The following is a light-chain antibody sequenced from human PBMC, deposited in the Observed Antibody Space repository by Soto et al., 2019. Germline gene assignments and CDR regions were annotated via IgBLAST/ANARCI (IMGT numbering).Light chain of an antibody. CDR3: CSYAGSSTSLYV. V-gene: IGLV2-23*01. Sequence: ALTQPASVSGSPGQSITISCTGTSSDVGSYNLVSWYQQHPGKAPKLMIYEGSKRPSGVSNRFSGSKSGNTASLTISGLQAEDEADYYCCSYAGSSTSLYVFGTGTKVTVL. CDR1: SSDVGSYNL. J-gene: IGLJ1*01. CDR2: EGS.